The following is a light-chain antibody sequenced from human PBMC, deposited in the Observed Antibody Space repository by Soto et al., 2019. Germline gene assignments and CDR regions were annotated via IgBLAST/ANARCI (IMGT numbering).Light chain of an antibody. Sequence: AIRMTQSPSSFSASAGDRVTITCRASQGISSYLAGYQQKPGKAPKLLIYAASTLQSGVPSRFSGSGSGTDFTLTISCLQSEDFATYYCQQYYSYSWTFGQGTKVDIK. CDR2: AAS. CDR1: QGISSY. CDR3: QQYYSYSWT. V-gene: IGKV1-8*01. J-gene: IGKJ1*01.